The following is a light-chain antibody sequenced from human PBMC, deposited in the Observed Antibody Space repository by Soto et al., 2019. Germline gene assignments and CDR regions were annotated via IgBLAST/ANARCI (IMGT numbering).Light chain of an antibody. V-gene: IGKV1-27*01. CDR3: QKYNSAPPDT. J-gene: IGKJ3*01. Sequence: DIQMTQSPSSLSASVGDRVTITCRASQGISNYLAWYQQKPGKVPKLLIYAASTLQSGVPSRFSGSGSGTDFTLTISSLQPEDVATYYCQKYNSAPPDTCGPGTKVDIK. CDR1: QGISNY. CDR2: AAS.